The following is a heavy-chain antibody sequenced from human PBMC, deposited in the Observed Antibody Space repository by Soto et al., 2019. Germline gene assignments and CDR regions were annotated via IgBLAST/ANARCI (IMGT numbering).Heavy chain of an antibody. CDR1: GGTFSNDI. CDR3: VRDSPSGSTFSGYDGIDY. D-gene: IGHD5-12*01. Sequence: QVQLVQSGAEVKKPGSSVKVSCKTSGGTFSNDIINWVRQAPGQGLEWMGRIIHLLDPTNSAQKFQGRVTINANKSTGTAYMELNRLRSEDTAAYYCVRDSPSGSTFSGYDGIDYWGQGTLVTVSS. CDR2: IIHLLDPT. J-gene: IGHJ4*02. V-gene: IGHV1-69*08.